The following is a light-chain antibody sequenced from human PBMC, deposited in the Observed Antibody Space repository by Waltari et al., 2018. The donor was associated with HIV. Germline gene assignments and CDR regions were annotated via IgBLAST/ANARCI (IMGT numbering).Light chain of an antibody. CDR1: QTVSNNY. Sequence: EIVLTQSPGTLSLSPGESATLSCRASQTVSNNYLAWYQQKPGQAPRLLLYGASSRATGIPARFSGSGSGKDFILTISRLEPEDFAVYYCQQYDTSAPLTFGGGTKMEIK. J-gene: IGKJ4*01. V-gene: IGKV3-20*01. CDR3: QQYDTSAPLT. CDR2: GAS.